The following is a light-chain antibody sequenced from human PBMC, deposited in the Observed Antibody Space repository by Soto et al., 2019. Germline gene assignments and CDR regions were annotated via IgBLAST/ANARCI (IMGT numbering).Light chain of an antibody. Sequence: EIVLTQSPGTLSLSPGERATLSCRASQSVTSSYLAWYQQKPGQAPRLLIYGASSRATGIPDRFSGSGSGTDFTLTINRLEPEDFAVYYREQYDKSITFGGGTKVEIK. J-gene: IGKJ4*01. V-gene: IGKV3-20*01. CDR1: QSVTSSY. CDR2: GAS. CDR3: EQYDKSIT.